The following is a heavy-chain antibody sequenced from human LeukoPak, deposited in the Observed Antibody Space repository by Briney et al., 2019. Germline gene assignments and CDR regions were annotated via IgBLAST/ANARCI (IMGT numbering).Heavy chain of an antibody. CDR1: GGSISSYY. Sequence: TSETLSLTCTVSGGSISSYYWSWIRQPPEKGLEWVGYIYYSGSTNYNPSLKSRVTISVDTSKNQFSLKLSSVTAADTAVYYCARVIRSRDAFDIWGQGTMVTVSS. CDR3: ARVIRSRDAFDI. J-gene: IGHJ3*02. D-gene: IGHD1-26*01. CDR2: IYYSGST. V-gene: IGHV4-59*01.